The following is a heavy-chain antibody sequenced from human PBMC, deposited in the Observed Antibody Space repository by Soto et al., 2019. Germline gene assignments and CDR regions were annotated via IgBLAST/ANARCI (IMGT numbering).Heavy chain of an antibody. Sequence: SGGSLRLSCAASGFTFSSYWMHWVRQAPGKGLVWVSHINSDGSSTTYADSVKGRFTISRDNAKNTLYLQMNSLRAADTAIYYCVRSVILSGGSYKGLIRLHYFDTWGPGTLVTVSS. CDR1: GFTFSSYW. V-gene: IGHV3-74*01. CDR3: VRSVILSGGSYKGLIRLHYFDT. D-gene: IGHD3-3*01. J-gene: IGHJ4*02. CDR2: INSDGSST.